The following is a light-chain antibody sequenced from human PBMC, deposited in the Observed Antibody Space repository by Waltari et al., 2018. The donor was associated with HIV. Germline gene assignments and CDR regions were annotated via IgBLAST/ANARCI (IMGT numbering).Light chain of an antibody. V-gene: IGKV3-20*01. Sequence: EIVLTQSPGTLSLSPGERATLSCRASQNVYNNYLAWYRQTPGQAPRLLIYGASSRATGIPDRFSGSGSGTDFTLTISRLEPEDFAVFYCQQYGGSPLTFGGGTKVEIK. J-gene: IGKJ4*01. CDR2: GAS. CDR1: QNVYNNY. CDR3: QQYGGSPLT.